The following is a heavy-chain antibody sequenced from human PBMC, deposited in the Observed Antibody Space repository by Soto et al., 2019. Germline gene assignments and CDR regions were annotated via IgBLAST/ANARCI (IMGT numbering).Heavy chain of an antibody. CDR2: ISAYNGNT. Sequence: GASVKVSCKASGYTFTSYGISWVRQAPGQGLEWMGWISAYNGNTNYAQKLQGRVTMTTDTSTSTAYMELRSLRSDDTAVYYCARATEYYDILTGYYIPLVDYWGQGTLVTVSS. D-gene: IGHD3-9*01. CDR1: GYTFTSYG. V-gene: IGHV1-18*04. J-gene: IGHJ4*02. CDR3: ARATEYYDILTGYYIPLVDY.